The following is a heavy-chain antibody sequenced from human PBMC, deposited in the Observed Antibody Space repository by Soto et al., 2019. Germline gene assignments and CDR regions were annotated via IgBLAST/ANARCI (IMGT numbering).Heavy chain of an antibody. V-gene: IGHV3-21*04. D-gene: IGHD6-19*01. CDR1: GFTFSSYS. CDR2: ISSSSSTI. CDR3: AKDLAIAVAGTVDY. J-gene: IGHJ4*02. Sequence: PGGSLRLSCAASGFTFSSYSMNWVRQAPGKGLEWVSSISSSSSTIYYADSVKGRFTISRDNSKNTLYLQMNSLRAEDTAVYYCAKDLAIAVAGTVDYWGQGTLVTVSS.